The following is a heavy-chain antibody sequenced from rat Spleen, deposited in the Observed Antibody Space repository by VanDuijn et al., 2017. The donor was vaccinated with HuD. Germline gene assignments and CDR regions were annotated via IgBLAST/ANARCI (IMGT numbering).Heavy chain of an antibody. CDR1: GYSITNNY. Sequence: EVQLQESGPGLVKPSQSLSLTCSVTGYSITNNYWDWIRKFPGNKMEWMGYISYSGSTSYNPSLKSRISITRDTSKNQFFLQLNSVSTEDTATYYCARSRYFDYWGQGVMVTASS. CDR3: ARSRYFDY. CDR2: ISYSGST. V-gene: IGHV3-1*01. J-gene: IGHJ2*01.